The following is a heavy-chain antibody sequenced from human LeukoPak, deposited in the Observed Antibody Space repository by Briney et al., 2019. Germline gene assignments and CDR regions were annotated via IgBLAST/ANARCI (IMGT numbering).Heavy chain of an antibody. CDR3: ANNYYGSGSYLVLPDY. D-gene: IGHD3-10*01. CDR1: GFTFSSYG. J-gene: IGHJ4*02. Sequence: PGGSLRLSCAASGFTFSSYGMHWVRQAPGKGLEWVAVISYDGSNKYYADSLKGRFTISRDNSKNTLYLQMNSLRAEDTAVYYCANNYYGSGSYLVLPDYWGQGTLVTVSS. CDR2: ISYDGSNK. V-gene: IGHV3-30*18.